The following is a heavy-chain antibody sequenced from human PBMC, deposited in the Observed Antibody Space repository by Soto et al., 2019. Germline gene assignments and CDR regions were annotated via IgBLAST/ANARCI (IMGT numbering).Heavy chain of an antibody. V-gene: IGHV4-59*01. J-gene: IGHJ5*01. CDR1: GVSINSYF. D-gene: IGHD3-10*01. Sequence: SETLSLTCSVTGVSINSYFWSWIRQPPGRGLEWIGYIYYTGSINYNPSLKSRVSMSVDTSKSQFSLRLSSVTAADTAFYYCARAYYGSAHWIASWGQGTLVTVSS. CDR2: IYYTGSI. CDR3: ARAYYGSAHWIAS.